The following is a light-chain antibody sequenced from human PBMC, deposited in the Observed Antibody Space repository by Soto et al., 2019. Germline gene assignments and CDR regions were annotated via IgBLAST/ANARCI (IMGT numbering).Light chain of an antibody. CDR1: QDVSRS. J-gene: IGKJ1*01. Sequence: DTQLTQSPSFLSASVGDRVTIACRASQDVSRSVGWYQQKPGTAPKLLISAASTLNSGVPSRFSGSGSGTEFTLTISSLQADDFASYYCQQYISYSWTFGPGIEVEIK. V-gene: IGKV1-9*01. CDR2: AAS. CDR3: QQYISYSWT.